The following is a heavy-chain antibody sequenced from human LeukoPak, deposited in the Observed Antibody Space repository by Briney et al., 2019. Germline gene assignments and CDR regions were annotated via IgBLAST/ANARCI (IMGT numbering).Heavy chain of an antibody. CDR2: INEDGSAK. V-gene: IGHV3-7*01. CDR1: GFTFSSSW. J-gene: IGHJ4*02. CDR3: TRSRRDGNDY. Sequence: GGSLRLSCAASGFTFSSSWMSWVRQAPGKRLEWVANINEDGSAKYYVDSVKGRFTISRDNAKRSLDLQVNSLRAEDTAVYYCTRSRRDGNDYWGQGTLVTVSS. D-gene: IGHD5-24*01.